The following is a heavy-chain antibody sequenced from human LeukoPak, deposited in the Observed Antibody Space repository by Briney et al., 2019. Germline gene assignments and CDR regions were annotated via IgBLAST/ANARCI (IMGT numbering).Heavy chain of an antibody. J-gene: IGHJ3*02. CDR1: GYSFTSYW. D-gene: IGHD6-19*01. V-gene: IGHV5-51*01. CDR3: ARQWVAVAGAHDAFDI. Sequence: LGESLKISCKGSGYSFTSYWIGWVRQMPGKGLEWMGIIYPGDSDTRYSPSFQGQVTISADKSISTAYLQWSSLKASDTAMYYCARQWVAVAGAHDAFDIWGQGTMVTVSS. CDR2: IYPGDSDT.